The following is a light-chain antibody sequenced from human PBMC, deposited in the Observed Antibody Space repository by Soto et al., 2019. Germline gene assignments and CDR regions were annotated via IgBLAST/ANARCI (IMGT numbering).Light chain of an antibody. CDR1: SSDVGGYKY. J-gene: IGLJ2*01. V-gene: IGLV2-8*01. Sequence: QSALTQPPSASGSPGQSVTISCTGTSSDVGGYKYVSWYQQHPGKAPKLMIYEVSQRPSGVPDRFSGSKSGNTASLTVSGLQAEDEADYYCSSYAGSNNLNVVGGGTQLAVL. CDR2: EVS. CDR3: SSYAGSNNLNV.